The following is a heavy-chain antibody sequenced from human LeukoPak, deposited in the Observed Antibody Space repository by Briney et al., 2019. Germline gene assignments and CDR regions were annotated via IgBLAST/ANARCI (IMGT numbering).Heavy chain of an antibody. Sequence: GRSLRLSCAASGFTFSSYAMHWVRQAPGKGLEWVAVISYDGSNKYYADSVKGRFTISRDNSKNTLYLQMNSLRAEDTAVYYCAREGDPSGTYYFDYWGQGTLVTVSS. J-gene: IGHJ4*02. CDR2: ISYDGSNK. CDR3: AREGDPSGTYYFDY. D-gene: IGHD5-24*01. CDR1: GFTFSSYA. V-gene: IGHV3-30-3*01.